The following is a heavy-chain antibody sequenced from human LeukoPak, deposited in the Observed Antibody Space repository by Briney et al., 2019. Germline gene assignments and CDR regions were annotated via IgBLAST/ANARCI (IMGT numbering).Heavy chain of an antibody. CDR1: GFTFTKYW. CDR3: ARDRGALWYDSSGFAFDI. D-gene: IGHD2-21*01. V-gene: IGHV3-7*01. CDR2: INQDGSER. Sequence: GGSLRLSCAASGFTFTKYWMTWVRQDPGKGLEWVANINQDGSERFYVDSVKGRFTISRDNAKNSLYLQMNSLGAEGTAVYYCARDRGALWYDSSGFAFDIWGQGTMVTVSS. J-gene: IGHJ3*02.